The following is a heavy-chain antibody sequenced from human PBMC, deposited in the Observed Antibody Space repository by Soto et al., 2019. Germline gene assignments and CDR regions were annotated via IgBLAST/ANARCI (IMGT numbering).Heavy chain of an antibody. CDR3: ARHRHPRGTVGATSPLDP. V-gene: IGHV3-53*01. CDR1: GVSVSSNY. J-gene: IGHJ5*02. Sequence: SLGVACAISGVSVSSNYLSWVRQTPGKGLEWVSVHYSGGSTYYADSVQGRFTISRDKSNNTLYLQMRRVRAEDTAVYFCARHRHPRGTVGATSPLDPWGQAPPATVS. CDR2: HYSGGST. D-gene: IGHD1-26*01.